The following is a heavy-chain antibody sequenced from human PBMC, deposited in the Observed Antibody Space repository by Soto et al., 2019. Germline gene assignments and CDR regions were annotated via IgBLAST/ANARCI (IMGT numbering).Heavy chain of an antibody. J-gene: IGHJ3*02. CDR2: ISTSGDAT. Sequence: PGGSLRLSCAASGLTFTNYAMSWVRQAPGKGLEWVSTISTSGDATYYADSVRGRFTLSRHNSKNTLHLQMNSLRAEDTAVYYCARGVVDYGDYDDAFDIWGQGTMVTVSS. D-gene: IGHD4-17*01. V-gene: IGHV3-23*01. CDR3: ARGVVDYGDYDDAFDI. CDR1: GLTFTNYA.